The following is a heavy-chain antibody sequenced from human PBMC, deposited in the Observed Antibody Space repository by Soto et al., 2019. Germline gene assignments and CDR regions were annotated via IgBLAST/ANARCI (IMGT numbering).Heavy chain of an antibody. Sequence: ASVKVSCKASGYTFTSYAMHWVRQAPGQRLEWMGWINAGNGNTKYSQKFQGRVTITRDTSASTAYMELSSLRSEDTAVYYCARDLHSGGRHFDYSGRGSLDTGSS. CDR3: ARDLHSGGRHFDY. CDR2: INAGNGNT. CDR1: GYTFTSYA. D-gene: IGHD2-15*01. J-gene: IGHJ4*02. V-gene: IGHV1-3*01.